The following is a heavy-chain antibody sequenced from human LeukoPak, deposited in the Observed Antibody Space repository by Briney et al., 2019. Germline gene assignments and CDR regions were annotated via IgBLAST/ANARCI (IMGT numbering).Heavy chain of an antibody. CDR2: ISAYNGNT. Sequence: ASVKVSCKASGYTFTCYGISWVRQAPGQGLEWMGWISAYNGNTNYAQKLQGRVTMTTDTSTSTAYMELRSLRSDDTAVYYCAKCFYYDFWSGNDAFHIWGQGTMVTVSS. D-gene: IGHD3-3*01. CDR1: GYTFTCYG. V-gene: IGHV1-18*01. CDR3: AKCFYYDFWSGNDAFHI. J-gene: IGHJ3*02.